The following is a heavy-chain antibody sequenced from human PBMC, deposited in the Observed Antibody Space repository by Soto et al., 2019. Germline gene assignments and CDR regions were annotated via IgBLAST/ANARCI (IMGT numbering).Heavy chain of an antibody. Sequence: QVQLVQSGAEVKKAGASVKVSCKASGYTFTTYGISWVRQAPGQGLEWMGWINAYNGNTNYAHKVQGRVTTTTDTPTSTVYMDLRSPRSDDTAGYYCARAIAGGYGHTTLDYLGQGTLVTVSS. D-gene: IGHD5-18*01. CDR3: ARAIAGGYGHTTLDY. V-gene: IGHV1-18*01. CDR1: GYTFTTYG. CDR2: INAYNGNT. J-gene: IGHJ4*02.